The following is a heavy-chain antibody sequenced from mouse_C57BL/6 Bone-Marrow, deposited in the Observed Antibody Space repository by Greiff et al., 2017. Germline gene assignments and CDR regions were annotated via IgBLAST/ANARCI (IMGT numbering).Heavy chain of an antibody. CDR2: IDPENGDT. V-gene: IGHV14-4*01. D-gene: IGHD2-3*01. J-gene: IGHJ4*01. CDR3: ASKWLLRYAMDY. CDR1: GFNIKDDY. Sequence: VQLQQSGAELVRPGASVKLSCTASGFNIKDDYMHWVKQRPEQGLEWIGWIDPENGDTEYASKFQGKATITADTSSNTAYLQLSSLTSEDTAIYYCASKWLLRYAMDYWGQGTSVTVSS.